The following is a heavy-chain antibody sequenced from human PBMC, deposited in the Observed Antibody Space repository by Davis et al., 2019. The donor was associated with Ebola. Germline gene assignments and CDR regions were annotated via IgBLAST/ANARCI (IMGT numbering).Heavy chain of an antibody. J-gene: IGHJ4*02. Sequence: AASVKVSCKASGYTFTSYYMHWVRQAPGQGLEWMGILNPSGGSTTYAQRFQGRVTTTRDTSTSTVYMELSSLTSEDTAVYYCAREAHGSRSYYKAFDYWGQGTLVTVSS. D-gene: IGHD3-10*01. V-gene: IGHV1-46*01. CDR1: GYTFTSYY. CDR2: LNPSGGST. CDR3: AREAHGSRSYYKAFDY.